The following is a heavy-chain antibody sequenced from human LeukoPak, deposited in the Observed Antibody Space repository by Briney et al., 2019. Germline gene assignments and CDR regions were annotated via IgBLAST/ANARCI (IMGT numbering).Heavy chain of an antibody. J-gene: IGHJ3*02. CDR1: KFAFSSYA. V-gene: IGHV3-23*01. D-gene: IGHD1-26*01. Sequence: GGSLRLSCAASKFAFSSYAMSWVRQAPGKGLEWVLAISGGGGNTYYADSVKGRFTISRDNSKNTLYLQMNSLRAEDMAVYYCGKNRYSGSLSPFDIWGQGTMVTVSS. CDR2: ISGGGGNT. CDR3: GKNRYSGSLSPFDI.